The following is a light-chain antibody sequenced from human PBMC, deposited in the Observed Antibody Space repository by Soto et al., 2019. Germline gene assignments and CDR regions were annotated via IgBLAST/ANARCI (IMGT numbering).Light chain of an antibody. V-gene: IGLV1-40*01. CDR2: GNS. Sequence: QSVLTQPPSESGAPGQRVTISCTGSSSNIGAGYDVHWYEQLPGTAPKLLIYGNSNRPSGVPDRFSGSKSGTSASLAITGLRAEDEADYYCQSYDSSLSGWVFGGGTKLNVL. CDR3: QSYDSSLSGWV. CDR1: SSNIGAGYD. J-gene: IGLJ3*02.